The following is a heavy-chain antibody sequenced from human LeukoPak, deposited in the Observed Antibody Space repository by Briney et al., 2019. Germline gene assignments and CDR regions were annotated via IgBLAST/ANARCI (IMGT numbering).Heavy chain of an antibody. CDR3: ARVRGMITFGGVIVIPNPYDY. D-gene: IGHD3-16*02. J-gene: IGHJ4*02. V-gene: IGHV1-2*02. CDR2: INPNSGGT. Sequence: ASVKVSCKASGYTFTGYYMHWVRQAPGQGLEWMGWINPNSGGTNYAQKFQGRVTMTRDTSISTAYMELSRLRSDDTAVYYCARVRGMITFGGVIVIPNPYDYWGQGTLVTVSS. CDR1: GYTFTGYY.